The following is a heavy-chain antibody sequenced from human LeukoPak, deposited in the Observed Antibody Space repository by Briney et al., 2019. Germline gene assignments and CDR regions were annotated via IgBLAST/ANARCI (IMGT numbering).Heavy chain of an antibody. J-gene: IGHJ5*02. Sequence: PGGSLRLSCEASGFTFSSYSMNWVRQAPGKGLEWVSFISGSSSIIHYADSVKGRFTISRDNSKNTLSLHMNSLRAEDTAVYYCARFASATYYTWFDPWGQGTLVTVSS. CDR1: GFTFSSYS. V-gene: IGHV3-48*01. CDR2: ISGSSSII. CDR3: ARFASATYYTWFDP. D-gene: IGHD3-10*01.